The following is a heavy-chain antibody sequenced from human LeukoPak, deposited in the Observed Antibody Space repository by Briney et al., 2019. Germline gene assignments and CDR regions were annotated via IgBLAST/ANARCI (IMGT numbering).Heavy chain of an antibody. Sequence: GASVKVSCKASGYPFFSNAMNWVRQAPGQGLELMGWINTNTGNPTYAQGFTGRFVFSLDTSVSTAYLQISSLKTEDTAVYYCARDNAGDIDYWGQGTLVTVSS. V-gene: IGHV7-4-1*02. CDR3: ARDNAGDIDY. J-gene: IGHJ4*02. CDR2: INTNTGNP. CDR1: GYPFFSNA. D-gene: IGHD7-27*01.